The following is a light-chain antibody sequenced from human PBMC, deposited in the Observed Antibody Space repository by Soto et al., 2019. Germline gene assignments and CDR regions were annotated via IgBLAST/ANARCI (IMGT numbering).Light chain of an antibody. V-gene: IGLV2-14*01. J-gene: IGLJ1*01. Sequence: QSVLTQPASVSGSPGQSITISCTGTSSDVGAYNHVSWYQHHTGKAPKLMIFEVSDRPSGVSNRFSGSKSGNTASLTISGLQAEDEADYYCSSFAGSNNFPYVFGTGTKLTVL. CDR2: EVS. CDR3: SSFAGSNNFPYV. CDR1: SSDVGAYNH.